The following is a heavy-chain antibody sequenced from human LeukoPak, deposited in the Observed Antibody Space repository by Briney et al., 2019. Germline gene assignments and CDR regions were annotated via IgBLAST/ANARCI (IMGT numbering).Heavy chain of an antibody. Sequence: GGSLRLSCAASGFTFSSYAMSWVRQAPGKGLEWVSAISGSGGSTYYADSVKGRFTISRDNSKNTLYLQMNSLRAEDTAVYYCAKGYYDFWSGYFLTYYFDYWGQGTLVTVSS. CDR3: AKGYYDFWSGYFLTYYFDY. V-gene: IGHV3-23*01. D-gene: IGHD3-3*01. CDR1: GFTFSSYA. J-gene: IGHJ4*02. CDR2: ISGSGGST.